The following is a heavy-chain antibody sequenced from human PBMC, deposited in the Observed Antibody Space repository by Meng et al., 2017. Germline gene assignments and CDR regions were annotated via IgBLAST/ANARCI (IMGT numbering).Heavy chain of an antibody. CDR3: ARGSYSFDS. Sequence: QLQQAGPGLWKPSQTLSPICAISGDSVSSNSAAWNWIRQSPSRGLEWLGRAYYRSKWYHDYAESVKSRISIDPDTSKNQFSLQLRSVTPEDSAVYYCARGSYSFDSWGQRTLVTVSS. CDR2: AYYRSKWYH. J-gene: IGHJ4*02. D-gene: IGHD1-26*01. V-gene: IGHV6-1*01. CDR1: GDSVSSNSAA.